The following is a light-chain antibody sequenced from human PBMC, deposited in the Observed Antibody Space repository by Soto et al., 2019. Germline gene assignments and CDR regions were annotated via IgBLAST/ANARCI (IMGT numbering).Light chain of an antibody. J-gene: IGKJ2*01. CDR2: QAS. Sequence: DIQMTQSPSTLSASVRDRVTSTCRASQSISNWLAWYQQKPGKAPKVLIYQASNLETGVPSRFSGSGSGTEFTLTTSSLQPDDFASYYCQQYNSYSAFGQGTKLEIK. CDR3: QQYNSYSA. V-gene: IGKV1-5*03. CDR1: QSISNW.